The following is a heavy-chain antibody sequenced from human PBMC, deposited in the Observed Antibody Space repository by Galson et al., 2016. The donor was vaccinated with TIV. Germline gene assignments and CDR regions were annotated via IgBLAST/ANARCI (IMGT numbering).Heavy chain of an antibody. J-gene: IGHJ6*02. CDR1: GGTFSSYV. Sequence: SVKVSCKASGGTFSSYVFDWVRLAPGQGLEWMGGILPLFRTTHYAPKFQGSVTITADESTNTAYMELNSLKSGDPAVYYCASDRNTAFDTYHQYYGMDVWGQGTTVTVSS. V-gene: IGHV1-69*13. CDR2: ILPLFRTT. CDR3: ASDRNTAFDTYHQYYGMDV. D-gene: IGHD5-18*01.